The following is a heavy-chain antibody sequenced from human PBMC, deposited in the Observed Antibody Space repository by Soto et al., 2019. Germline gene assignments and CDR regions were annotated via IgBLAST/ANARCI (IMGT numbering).Heavy chain of an antibody. Sequence: EVQLVESGGGLVQPGGSLRLSCAVSGFTFGSYWMNWVRLIPGKGLEWVAYIKPDGSATYYVDSVKGRFTISRDNARNSLYLQTNSLRVEDTSVYYCARAGYCGPGCYYYFDYWGQGILVTVSS. CDR1: GFTFGSYW. V-gene: IGHV3-7*01. CDR3: ARAGYCGPGCYYYFDY. J-gene: IGHJ4*02. D-gene: IGHD2-21*02. CDR2: IKPDGSAT.